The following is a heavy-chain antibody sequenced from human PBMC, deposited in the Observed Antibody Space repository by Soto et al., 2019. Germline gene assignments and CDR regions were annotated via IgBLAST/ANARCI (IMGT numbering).Heavy chain of an antibody. CDR3: SLQGYYYGSGPFDY. CDR1: GFTFSSYA. J-gene: IGHJ4*02. Sequence: PGGSLRLSCAASGFTFSSYAMSWVRQAPGKGLEWVSAISGSGGSTYYADSVKGRFTISRDNSKNTLYLQMNSLRAEDTAVYYCSLQGYYYGSGPFDYWGQGTLVTVSS. CDR2: ISGSGGST. V-gene: IGHV3-23*01. D-gene: IGHD3-10*01.